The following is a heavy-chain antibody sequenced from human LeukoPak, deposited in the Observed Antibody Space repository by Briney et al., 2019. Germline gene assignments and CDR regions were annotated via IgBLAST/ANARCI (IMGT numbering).Heavy chain of an antibody. D-gene: IGHD6-19*01. CDR3: APSEPGIAVAGTGD. J-gene: IGHJ4*02. Sequence: PGRSLRLSCAASGFTFSSYGMHWVRQAPGKGLEWVAVISYDGSNKYYADSVKGQFTISRDNSKNTLYLQMNSLRAEDTAVYYCAPSEPGIAVAGTGDWGQGTLVTVSS. V-gene: IGHV3-30*03. CDR1: GFTFSSYG. CDR2: ISYDGSNK.